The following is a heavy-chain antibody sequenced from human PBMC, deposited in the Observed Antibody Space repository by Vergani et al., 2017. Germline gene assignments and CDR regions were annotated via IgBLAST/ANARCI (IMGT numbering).Heavy chain of an antibody. CDR1: GYDFTNYG. V-gene: IGHV1-18*01. CDR2: ISAYNGNT. J-gene: IGHJ1*01. Sequence: QVQLVQSGPEVKKPGASVKVSCKASGYDFTNYGLGWVRQAPGQGLEWMGWISAYNGNTKYAQKFQGRVSVTTDISTTTVYMELRRLTSDDTAVYYCARGQSGSYYRYFEHWGQGTLVIVSS. CDR3: ARGQSGSYYRYFEH. D-gene: IGHD3-10*01.